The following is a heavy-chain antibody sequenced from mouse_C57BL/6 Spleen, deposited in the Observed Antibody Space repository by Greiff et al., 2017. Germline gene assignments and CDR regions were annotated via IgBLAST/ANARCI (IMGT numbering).Heavy chain of an antibody. Sequence: EVKLMESGGGLVKPGGSLKLSCAASGFTFSDYGMHWVRQAPEKGLEWVAYISSGSSTIYYADTVKGRFTISRDNAKNTLFLPMTSLRSEDTAMYYCARSSGSSGAMDYWGQGTSVTVSS. CDR2: ISSGSSTI. CDR3: ARSSGSSGAMDY. D-gene: IGHD1-1*01. J-gene: IGHJ4*01. CDR1: GFTFSDYG. V-gene: IGHV5-17*01.